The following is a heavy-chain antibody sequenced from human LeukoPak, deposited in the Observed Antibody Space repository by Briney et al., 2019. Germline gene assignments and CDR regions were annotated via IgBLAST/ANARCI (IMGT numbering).Heavy chain of an antibody. D-gene: IGHD2-15*01. Sequence: PGGSLRLSXAASGFTFCGSAMHWVRQTSGKGLEWLGRIRSKANSYATAYAASVKGRFTISRDDSKNTAYLQMNSPKTEDTAVYYCTKGGAPYFDYWGQGTLVTVSS. V-gene: IGHV3-73*01. CDR1: GFTFCGSA. J-gene: IGHJ4*02. CDR2: IRSKANSYAT. CDR3: TKGGAPYFDY.